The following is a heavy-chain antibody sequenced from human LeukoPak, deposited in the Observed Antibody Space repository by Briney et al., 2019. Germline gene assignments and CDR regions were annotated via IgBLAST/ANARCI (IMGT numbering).Heavy chain of an antibody. CDR3: ARVESYWFDP. Sequence: SETLSLTCTVSGGSSSSCYWSWIRQPPGKGLEWIGYIYYSGSTNYNPSLKSRVTISVDTSKNQFSLKLSSVTAADTAVYYCARVESYWFDPWGQGTLVTVSS. CDR1: GGSSSSCY. V-gene: IGHV4-59*01. J-gene: IGHJ5*02. D-gene: IGHD5-24*01. CDR2: IYYSGST.